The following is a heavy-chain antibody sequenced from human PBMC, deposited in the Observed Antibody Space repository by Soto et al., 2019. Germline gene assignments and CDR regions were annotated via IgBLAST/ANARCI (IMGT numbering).Heavy chain of an antibody. D-gene: IGHD3-22*01. CDR1: GYSISSGYY. CDR3: ARESPEDYYDSSGPRFDP. CDR2: IYHSGST. Sequence: SETLSLTCAVSGYSISSGYYWGWIRQPPGKGLEWIGSIYHSGSTYYNPSLKSRVTISVDTSKNQFSLKLSSVTAADTAVYYCARESPEDYYDSSGPRFDPWGQGTLVTV. V-gene: IGHV4-38-2*02. J-gene: IGHJ5*02.